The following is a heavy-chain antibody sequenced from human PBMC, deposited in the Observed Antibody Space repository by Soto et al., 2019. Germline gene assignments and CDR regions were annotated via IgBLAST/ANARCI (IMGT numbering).Heavy chain of an antibody. D-gene: IGHD5-18*01. J-gene: IGHJ4*02. V-gene: IGHV1-18*01. CDR3: AKERGYSYGYDY. CDR2: ISAYNGNT. Sequence: WIRQPPGKGLEWMGCISAYNGNTNYAQKLQGRVTMTTDTSTSTAYMELRSLRSDDTAVYYCAKERGYSYGYDYWGQGTLVTVSS.